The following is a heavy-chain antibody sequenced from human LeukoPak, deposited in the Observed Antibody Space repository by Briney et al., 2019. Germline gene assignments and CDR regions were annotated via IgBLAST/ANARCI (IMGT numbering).Heavy chain of an antibody. CDR3: ARAGGYCSSTSCEFDY. CDR1: GGSISSYY. CDR2: IYYSGST. D-gene: IGHD2-2*01. Sequence: SETLSLTCTVSGGSISSYYWSWIRLPPGKGLEWIGYIYYSGSTNYNPSLTSRVTISIDTSKNQFSLKLNSVTAADTAVYYCARAGGYCSSTSCEFDYWGQGTPVTVSS. J-gene: IGHJ4*02. V-gene: IGHV4-59*01.